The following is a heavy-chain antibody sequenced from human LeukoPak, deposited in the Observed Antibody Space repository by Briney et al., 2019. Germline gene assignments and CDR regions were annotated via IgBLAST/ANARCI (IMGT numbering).Heavy chain of an antibody. CDR3: AKDPIFSGSYGVFDY. CDR2: ISGSGGST. CDR1: GFTFSSYA. Sequence: GGSLRLSCAASGFTFSSYAMSWVRQAPGKGLEWVSAISGSGGSTYYADSVKGRFTISRDNSKNTLYLQMNSLKAGDTAVYYCAKDPIFSGSYGVFDYWGLGTLVTVSS. J-gene: IGHJ4*02. V-gene: IGHV3-23*01. D-gene: IGHD1-26*01.